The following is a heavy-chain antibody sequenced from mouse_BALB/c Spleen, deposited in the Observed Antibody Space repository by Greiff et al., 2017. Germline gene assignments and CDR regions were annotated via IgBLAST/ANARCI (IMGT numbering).Heavy chain of an antibody. V-gene: IGHV5-4*02. CDR3: ARDHYDYAWFAY. Sequence: EVKLMESGGGLVKPGGSLKLSCAASGFTFSDYYMYWVRQTPEKRLEWVATISDGGSYTYYPDSVKGRFTISRDNAKNNLYLQMSSLKSEDTAMYYCARDHYDYAWFAYWGQGTLVTVSA. CDR2: ISDGGSYT. D-gene: IGHD2-4*01. J-gene: IGHJ3*01. CDR1: GFTFSDYY.